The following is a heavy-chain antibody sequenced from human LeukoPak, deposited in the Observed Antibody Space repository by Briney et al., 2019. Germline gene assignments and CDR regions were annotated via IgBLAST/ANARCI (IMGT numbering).Heavy chain of an antibody. CDR1: GFTFSNYA. V-gene: IGHV3-21*01. J-gene: IGHJ4*02. CDR2: ISGSGGNT. D-gene: IGHD4-17*01. Sequence: GGSLRLSCAASGFTFSNYAMNWVRQAPGKGLEWVSSISGSGGNTYYADSVKGRFTISRDNAKKSLYLQMNSLRAEDTAVYYCARIAVTYTFDYWGQGTLVTVS. CDR3: ARIAVTYTFDY.